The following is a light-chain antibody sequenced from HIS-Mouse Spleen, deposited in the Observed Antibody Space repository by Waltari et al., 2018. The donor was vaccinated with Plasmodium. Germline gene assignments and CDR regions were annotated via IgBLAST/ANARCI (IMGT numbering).Light chain of an antibody. Sequence: QSALTQPASVSGSPGQSITISCTGTSSDVGSYNLVSWYQQHPGKAPKLMRYGGSKRPSGVSNRFSGSKSGNTASLTISGLQAEDEADYYCCSYAGSSTFYVFGTGTKVTVL. CDR1: SSDVGSYNL. CDR2: GGS. CDR3: CSYAGSSTFYV. V-gene: IGLV2-23*01. J-gene: IGLJ1*01.